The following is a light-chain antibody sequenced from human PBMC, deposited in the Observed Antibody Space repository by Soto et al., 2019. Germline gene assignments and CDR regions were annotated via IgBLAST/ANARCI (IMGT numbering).Light chain of an antibody. Sequence: EIVLTQSPATLPLSPGERATLSCRASQSVSSYLAWYQQKPGQAPRLLIYDASNRATGIPARYSGSGSGTDFTLTISRLEPEDLAVYYCQTRSNCLYTFGQGTKLEIK. J-gene: IGKJ2*01. CDR3: QTRSNCLYT. V-gene: IGKV3-11*01. CDR2: DAS. CDR1: QSVSSY.